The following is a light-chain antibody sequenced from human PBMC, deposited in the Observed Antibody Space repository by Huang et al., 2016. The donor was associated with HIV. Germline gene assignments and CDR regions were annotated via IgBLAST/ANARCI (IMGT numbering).Light chain of an antibody. J-gene: IGKJ4*01. V-gene: IGKV1-39*01. CDR2: ASS. Sequence: DIQMTQSPSSLSASVGDRVTITCRASQTISSYLNWYQQKPGKAPQLLIYASSSLQSWVPSRFSGSGSGTDVTLTISSLQPEEFATYYCQQSYSAPPLTFGGGTKVEI. CDR3: QQSYSAPPLT. CDR1: QTISSY.